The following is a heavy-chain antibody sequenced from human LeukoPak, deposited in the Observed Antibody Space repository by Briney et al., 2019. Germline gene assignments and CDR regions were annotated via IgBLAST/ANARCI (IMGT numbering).Heavy chain of an antibody. J-gene: IGHJ4*02. V-gene: IGHV4-39*01. CDR2: IYSGATT. CDR3: ARHVGLRLGELSL. D-gene: IGHD3-16*02. CDR1: GDSISSSSYY. Sequence: PSETLSLTCTVSGDSISSSSYYWGWIRQPPGQGLEWMVSIYSGATTYYNPPLKSRVTISVDTSKNQFSLKLSSVTAADTAVYYCARHVGLRLGELSLWGQGTLVTVSS.